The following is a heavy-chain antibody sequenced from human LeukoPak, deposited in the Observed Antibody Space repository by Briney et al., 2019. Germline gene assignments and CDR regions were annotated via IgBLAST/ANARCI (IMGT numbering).Heavy chain of an antibody. CDR2: INPNSGGT. CDR1: GYTFTGYY. J-gene: IGHJ4*02. CDR3: ARGYSSGWSYYFDY. V-gene: IGHV1-2*02. D-gene: IGHD6-19*01. Sequence: ASVKVSCKASGYTFTGYYMHWVRQAPGQGLEWMGWINPNSGGTSYAQKFQGRVTMTRDTSISTAYMELSRLRSDDTAVYYCARGYSSGWSYYFDYWGQGTLVTVSS.